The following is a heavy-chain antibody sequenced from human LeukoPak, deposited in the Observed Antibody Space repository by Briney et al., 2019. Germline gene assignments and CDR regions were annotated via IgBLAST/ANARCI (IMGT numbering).Heavy chain of an antibody. Sequence: ASVKVSCKASGGTFSSYAISWVRQAPGQGLEWMGGIIPIFGTANYAQKFQGRVTITTDESTSTAYMELSSLRSEDAAVYYCARGRFSGSYDYWGQGTLVTVSS. CDR3: ARGRFSGSYDY. CDR2: IIPIFGTA. CDR1: GGTFSSYA. V-gene: IGHV1-69*05. J-gene: IGHJ4*02. D-gene: IGHD1-26*01.